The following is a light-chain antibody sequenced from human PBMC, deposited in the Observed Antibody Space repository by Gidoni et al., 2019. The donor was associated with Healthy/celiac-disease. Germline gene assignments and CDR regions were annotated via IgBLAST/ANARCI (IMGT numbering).Light chain of an antibody. CDR1: QSVSSY. Sequence: EIVLTHSPATLSVSPGERATLSCRASQSVSSYLAWFQQKPGQAPRLLIYDASNRATGIPARFSGSGSGTDLTLTISSLEPEDFAVYYCTQRSNWPYTFGQGTKLEIK. CDR2: DAS. CDR3: TQRSNWPYT. V-gene: IGKV3-11*01. J-gene: IGKJ2*01.